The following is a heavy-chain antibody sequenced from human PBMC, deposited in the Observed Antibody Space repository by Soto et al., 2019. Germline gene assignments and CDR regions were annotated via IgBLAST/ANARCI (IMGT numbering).Heavy chain of an antibody. J-gene: IGHJ4*02. Sequence: SETLSLTCAVSGDSFSSYSWNWIRQPPGKGLEWIADINNSGHTNYNPSLLSRVTMSIDTSKKHFSLTLSSVTAADTAVYFWARGAGLPTNWLDYWCQGILVAVSS. CDR1: GDSFSSYS. V-gene: IGHV4-59*01. CDR3: ARGAGLPTNWLDY. CDR2: INNSGHT. D-gene: IGHD1-1*01.